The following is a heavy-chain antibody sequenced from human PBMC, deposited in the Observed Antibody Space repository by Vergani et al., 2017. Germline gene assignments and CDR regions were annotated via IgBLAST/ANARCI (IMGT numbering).Heavy chain of an antibody. D-gene: IGHD3-3*02. J-gene: IGHJ4*02. Sequence: EVQLVESGGGLVQPGRSLRLSCAASGFTFDDYAMHWVRQAPGKGLEWVSGISWNSGSIGYADSVKGRFTISRDNAKNSLYLQMNSLRAEDTALYYCAKAKAIPGILGGQIDYWGQGTLVTVSS. CDR1: GFTFDDYA. V-gene: IGHV3-9*01. CDR2: ISWNSGSI. CDR3: AKAKAIPGILGGQIDY.